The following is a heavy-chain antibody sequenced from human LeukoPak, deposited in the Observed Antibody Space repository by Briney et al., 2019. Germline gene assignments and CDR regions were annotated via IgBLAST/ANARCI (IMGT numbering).Heavy chain of an antibody. CDR2: MNPNSGNT. D-gene: IGHD2-2*02. CDR1: GYTFTSYD. V-gene: IGHV1-8*01. CDR3: ARGQGYCSKTSCYTPSWFDP. Sequence: ASVKVSCKASGYTFTSYDINWVRQATGQGLEWMGWMNPNSGNTGYAQKFQGRVTMTRNTSVSTAYMELSSLRSEDTAVCYCARGQGYCSKTSCYTPSWFDPWGQGTLVTVSS. J-gene: IGHJ5*02.